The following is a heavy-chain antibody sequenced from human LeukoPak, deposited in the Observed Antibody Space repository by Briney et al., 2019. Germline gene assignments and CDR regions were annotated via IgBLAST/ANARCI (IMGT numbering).Heavy chain of an antibody. CDR1: GGTFSSYA. D-gene: IGHD3-3*01. J-gene: IGHJ3*02. CDR3: ARDLSGTNYDFWSGATGGGAFDI. V-gene: IGHV1-69*13. CDR2: IIPIFGTA. Sequence: SVNVSCKASGGTFSSYAISWVRQAPGQGLEWMGGIIPIFGTANYAQKFQGRVTITADESTSTAYMELSSLRSEDTAVYYCARDLSGTNYDFWSGATGGGAFDIWGQGTMVTVSS.